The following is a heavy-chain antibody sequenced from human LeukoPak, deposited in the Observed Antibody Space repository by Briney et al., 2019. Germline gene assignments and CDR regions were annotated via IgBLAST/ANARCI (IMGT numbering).Heavy chain of an antibody. V-gene: IGHV1-3*01. J-gene: IGHJ3*02. Sequence: KFQGRVTITRDTSASTAYMELSSLRSEDTAVYYCARVLGDYAGDIWGQGTMVTVSS. D-gene: IGHD4-23*01. CDR3: ARVLGDYAGDI.